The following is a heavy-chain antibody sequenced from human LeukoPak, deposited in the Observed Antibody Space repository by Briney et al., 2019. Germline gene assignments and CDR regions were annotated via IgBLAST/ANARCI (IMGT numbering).Heavy chain of an antibody. D-gene: IGHD6-13*01. Sequence: SETLSLTCTVSGGSISSSSYYWGWIRQPPGKGLEWIGSIYYSGSTYSNPSLQSRVTISVDTSKNQFSLKLNSVTAADTAVYYCARATVAAAAPGGYWGQGTLVTVSS. J-gene: IGHJ4*02. CDR3: ARATVAAAAPGGY. V-gene: IGHV4-39*01. CDR2: IYYSGST. CDR1: GGSISSSSYY.